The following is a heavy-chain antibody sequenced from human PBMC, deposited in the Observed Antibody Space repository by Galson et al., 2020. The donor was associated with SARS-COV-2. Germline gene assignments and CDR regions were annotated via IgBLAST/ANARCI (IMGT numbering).Heavy chain of an antibody. J-gene: IGHJ3*01. CDR1: GFTFAAFA. CDR2: TSWNSI. V-gene: IGHV3-9*01. Sequence: PCAAPGFTFAAFAMHWVRQPPGKGLEWVPVTSWNSIAYADSVRGRFTISRDNAENSLYLQMNSLRIEDTALYYCAKGLHAFYVWGQGTMVTVSP. CDR3: AKGLHAFYV.